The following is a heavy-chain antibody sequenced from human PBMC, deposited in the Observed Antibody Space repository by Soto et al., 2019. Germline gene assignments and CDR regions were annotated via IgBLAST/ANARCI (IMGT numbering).Heavy chain of an antibody. V-gene: IGHV2-5*02. CDR3: AHSRGWPPIQFDY. CDR2: IYWDDDK. J-gene: IGHJ4*02. CDR1: GFSLSSNGLS. D-gene: IGHD3-10*01. Sequence: QIALKESGPTLLKPTQTLTLTCTFSGFSLSSNGLSVGWMRQPPGKALEWLALIYWDDDKRYSPSLRTRLTITQDTSKNVVVLRMTDMDPVDTATYYCAHSRGWPPIQFDYWGQGMLVTVSS.